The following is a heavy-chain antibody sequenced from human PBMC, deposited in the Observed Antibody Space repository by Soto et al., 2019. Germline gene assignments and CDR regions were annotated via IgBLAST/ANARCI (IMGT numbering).Heavy chain of an antibody. V-gene: IGHV4-34*01. CDR2: INHSGST. Sequence: QVQLQQWGAGLLKPSETLSLTCAVYGGSFSGYYWSWIRQPPGKGLEWIGEINHSGSTNYNPSLKSRVTISVDTSKNQFSLKLSSVTAADTALYYCARGRGMDVWGQGTTVTVSS. CDR1: GGSFSGYY. CDR3: ARGRGMDV. J-gene: IGHJ6*02.